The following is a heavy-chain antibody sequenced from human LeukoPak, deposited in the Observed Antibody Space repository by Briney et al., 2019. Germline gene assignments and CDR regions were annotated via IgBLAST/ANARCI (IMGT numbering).Heavy chain of an antibody. J-gene: IGHJ6*04. Sequence: GASVKVSCKASGYTFTNNYMHWVRQAPGQGREWMGIVNPSDGGTNYAQKFQGRVTLTRDMSTSTVYMELSSPRSEDTAVYYCARDRGITVFGVVMDVWGKGTTVTVSS. CDR2: VNPSDGGT. CDR3: ARDRGITVFGVVMDV. CDR1: GYTFTNNY. V-gene: IGHV1-46*01. D-gene: IGHD3-3*01.